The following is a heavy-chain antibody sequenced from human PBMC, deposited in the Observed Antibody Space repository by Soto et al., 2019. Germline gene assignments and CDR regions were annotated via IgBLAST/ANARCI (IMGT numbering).Heavy chain of an antibody. CDR1: GYTFSNYG. J-gene: IGHJ4*02. D-gene: IGHD5-12*01. CDR3: ARDLVPGYTGFSDY. CDR2: ISAYNGNT. Sequence: GASVKVSCKTSGYTFSNYGINWVRQAPGQGLEWMGWISAYNGNTNFAQKLQGRVSLTTDTSSTTAYMELRSLTSDDTAVYYCARDLVPGYTGFSDYWGQGTLVTVS. V-gene: IGHV1-18*01.